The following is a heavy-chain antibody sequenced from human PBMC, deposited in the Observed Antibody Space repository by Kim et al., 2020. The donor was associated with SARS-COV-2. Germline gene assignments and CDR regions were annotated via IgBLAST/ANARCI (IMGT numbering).Heavy chain of an antibody. CDR2: IYYSGST. J-gene: IGHJ4*02. V-gene: IGHV4-59*13. Sequence: SETLSLTCTVSGGSISSYYWSWIRQPPGKGLEWIGYIYYSGSTNYNPSLKSRVTISVDTSKNQFSLKLSSVTAADTAVYYCALGTYSSSWYPGGPFDYWGQGTLVTVSS. CDR3: ALGTYSSSWYPGGPFDY. D-gene: IGHD6-13*01. CDR1: GGSISSYY.